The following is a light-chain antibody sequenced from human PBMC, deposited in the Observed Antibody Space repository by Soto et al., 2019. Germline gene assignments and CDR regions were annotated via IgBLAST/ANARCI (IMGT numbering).Light chain of an antibody. CDR2: GAS. J-gene: IGKJ4*01. Sequence: EIVLTQSPRTLSLSPGERVTLSCRASQSVRGTYLAWNQHKPGQAPRLLIYGASSRATGITDRFSGSGSGADITLTSSRLEPEDFAVYFCHQYGTSALTFGGGTKVEIK. CDR3: HQYGTSALT. CDR1: QSVRGTY. V-gene: IGKV3-20*01.